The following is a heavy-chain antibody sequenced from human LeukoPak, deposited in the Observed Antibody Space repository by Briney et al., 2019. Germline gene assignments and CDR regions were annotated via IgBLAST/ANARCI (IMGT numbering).Heavy chain of an antibody. CDR3: ARHAYYYDSSGYYYPFDY. V-gene: IGHV4-59*05. Sequence: SETLSLTCTVSGGSISSYYWSWIRQPPGKGLEWIGSIYYSGSTYYNPSLKSRVTISVDTSKNQFSLKLSSVTAADTAVYYCARHAYYYDSSGYYYPFDYWGQGTLVTVSS. CDR2: IYYSGST. CDR1: GGSISSYY. J-gene: IGHJ4*02. D-gene: IGHD3-22*01.